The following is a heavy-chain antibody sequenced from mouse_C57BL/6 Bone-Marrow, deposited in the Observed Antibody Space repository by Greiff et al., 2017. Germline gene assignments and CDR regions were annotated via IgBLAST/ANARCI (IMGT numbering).Heavy chain of an antibody. CDR2: INPNNGGT. D-gene: IGHD1-1*01. CDR3: ARTWYYGSSYGFAD. J-gene: IGHJ3*01. V-gene: IGHV1-18*01. Sequence: EVQLQQSGPELVKPGASVKIPCKASGYTFTDYNMDWVKQSHGKSLEWIGDINPNNGGTIYNQKFKGKATLTVDKSSSTAYMELRSLTSEDTAVYYCARTWYYGSSYGFADWGQGTLVTVSA. CDR1: GYTFTDYN.